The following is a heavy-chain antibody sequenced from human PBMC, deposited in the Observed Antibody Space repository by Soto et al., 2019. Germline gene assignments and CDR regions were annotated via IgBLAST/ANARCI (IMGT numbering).Heavy chain of an antibody. V-gene: IGHV1-18*01. Sequence: QGQLVQSGAEVKKPGASVKVSCKASGYTFTSYGISWVRQAPGQGLEWMGWISAYNGNTNYAQKLQGRVTMTTDTSTSTAYMALRSLSSDTTAVYYFARETSIASADYWGQGTLVTVSS. CDR3: ARETSIASADY. D-gene: IGHD6-13*01. J-gene: IGHJ4*02. CDR1: GYTFTSYG. CDR2: ISAYNGNT.